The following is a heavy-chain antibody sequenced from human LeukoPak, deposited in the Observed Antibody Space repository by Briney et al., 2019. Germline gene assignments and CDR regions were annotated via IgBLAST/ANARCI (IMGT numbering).Heavy chain of an antibody. V-gene: IGHV3-30*02. CDR1: GFTFSSYG. CDR3: AKDGCSSWVCGGYYYYMDV. Sequence: GGSLRLSCAASGFTFSSYGMHWVRQAPGKGLEWVAFIRYDGSNKYYADSVKGRFTISRDNSKNTLYLQMNSLRAEDTAVYYCAKDGCSSWVCGGYYYYMDVWGKGTTVTVSS. D-gene: IGHD6-13*01. J-gene: IGHJ6*03. CDR2: IRYDGSNK.